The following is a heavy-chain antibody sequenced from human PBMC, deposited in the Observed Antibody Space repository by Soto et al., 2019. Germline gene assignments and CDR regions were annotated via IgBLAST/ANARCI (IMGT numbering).Heavy chain of an antibody. Sequence: LRLSCAASGFTFSSYWMHWVRQAPGKGLVWVSRINSDGSSTSYADSVKGRFTISRDNAKNTLYLQMNSLRAEDTAVYYCARARIAVAGYDYWGQGTLVTVSS. CDR3: ARARIAVAGYDY. CDR2: INSDGSST. J-gene: IGHJ4*02. V-gene: IGHV3-74*01. D-gene: IGHD6-19*01. CDR1: GFTFSSYW.